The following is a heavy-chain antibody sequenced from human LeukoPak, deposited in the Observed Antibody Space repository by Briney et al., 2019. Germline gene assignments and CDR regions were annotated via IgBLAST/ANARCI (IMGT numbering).Heavy chain of an antibody. D-gene: IGHD3-22*01. CDR2: IVVGSGNT. J-gene: IGHJ3*02. CDR1: GFTFSSST. Sequence: SVKVSCKASGFTFSSSTMQWVRQARGQRLEWIGWIVVGSGNTNYAQKLQERVTISRDMSTSTAYMELSSLTSEGTAVFYCAADGPADLFDGSEDPPRDAFEIWGQGTMVTVSS. CDR3: AADGPADLFDGSEDPPRDAFEI. V-gene: IGHV1-58*02.